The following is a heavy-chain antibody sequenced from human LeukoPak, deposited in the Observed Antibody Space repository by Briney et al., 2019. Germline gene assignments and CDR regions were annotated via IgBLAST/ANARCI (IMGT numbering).Heavy chain of an antibody. J-gene: IGHJ3*02. V-gene: IGHV3-30-3*01. D-gene: IGHD2-8*01. CDR3: GRDRSAVSGNGFDI. Sequence: GGSLRLSCAASGFTFSSYAMHWVRQAPGKGLEWVGVISFDGNIKYYGDSVKGRFTISRDNSKSTLYLQMNSLGTQDTAMYYCGRDRSAVSGNGFDIWGQGTMVTVSS. CDR1: GFTFSSYA. CDR2: ISFDGNIK.